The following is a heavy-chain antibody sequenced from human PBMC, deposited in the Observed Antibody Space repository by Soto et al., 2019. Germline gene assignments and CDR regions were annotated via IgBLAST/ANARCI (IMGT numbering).Heavy chain of an antibody. CDR3: AREGNYYDSSGNNWFDP. CDR1: GGSISSYY. D-gene: IGHD3-22*01. J-gene: IGHJ5*02. CDR2: IYYSGST. V-gene: IGHV4-59*01. Sequence: PSETLSLTCTVSGGSISSYYWSWIRQPPGKGLEWIGYIYYSGSTNYNPSLKSRVTISVDTSKNQSSLKLSSVTAADTAVYYCAREGNYYDSSGNNWFDPWGQGTLVTVS.